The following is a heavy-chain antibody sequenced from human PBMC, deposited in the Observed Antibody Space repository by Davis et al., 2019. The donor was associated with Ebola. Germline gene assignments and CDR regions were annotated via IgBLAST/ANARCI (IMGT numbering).Heavy chain of an antibody. D-gene: IGHD1-20*01. CDR1: GYTFTSYY. CDR3: ARDFLTGRAAGYYYGMDV. CDR2: INPSGGST. V-gene: IGHV1-46*01. Sequence: ASVKVSCKASGYTFTSYYMHWVRQAPGQGLEWMGIINPSGGSTSYAQKFQGRVTMTRDTSTSTVYMELSSLRSEDTAVYYCARDFLTGRAAGYYYGMDVWGQRTTVTVSS. J-gene: IGHJ6*02.